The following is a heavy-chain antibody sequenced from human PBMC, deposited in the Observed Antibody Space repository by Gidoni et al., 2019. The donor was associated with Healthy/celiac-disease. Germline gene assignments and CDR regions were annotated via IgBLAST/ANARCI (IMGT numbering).Heavy chain of an antibody. Sequence: QVQLQQSGPGLVKPSQTLSLTCAISGASLSSNSAAWNWIRQSPSRGLEWLGRTYYRSKWYNDYAASVKSRITITPDTSKNQFSLQLNSVTPEDTAVYYCGRAVARHYSMDVWGQGTTVTVSS. J-gene: IGHJ6*02. CDR3: GRAVARHYSMDV. CDR1: GASLSSNSAA. V-gene: IGHV6-1*01. CDR2: TYYRSKWYN. D-gene: IGHD6-19*01.